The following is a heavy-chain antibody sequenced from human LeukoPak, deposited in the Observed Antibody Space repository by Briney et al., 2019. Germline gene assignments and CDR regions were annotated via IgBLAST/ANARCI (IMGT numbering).Heavy chain of an antibody. CDR2: IYTSGST. CDR3: ARAGEYSSSWYPFDY. V-gene: IGHV4-4*07. D-gene: IGHD6-13*01. Sequence: SETLSLTCTVSGGSISSYYWSWIRQPAGKGLEWIGRIYTSGSTNYNPSLKSRVTISVDTSKNQFSLMLSSVTAADTAVYYCARAGEYSSSWYPFDYWGQGTLVTVSS. J-gene: IGHJ4*02. CDR1: GGSISSYY.